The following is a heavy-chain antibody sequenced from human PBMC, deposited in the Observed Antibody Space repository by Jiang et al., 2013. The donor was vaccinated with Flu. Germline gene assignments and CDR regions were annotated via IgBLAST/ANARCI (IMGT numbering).Heavy chain of an antibody. V-gene: IGHV4-39*01. D-gene: IGHD3-22*01. CDR3: ARHIYYDSSGSRFDP. J-gene: IGHJ5*02. Sequence: SRVTISVDTSKNQFSLKLSSVTAADTAVYYCARHIYYDSSGSRFDPWGQGTLVTVSS.